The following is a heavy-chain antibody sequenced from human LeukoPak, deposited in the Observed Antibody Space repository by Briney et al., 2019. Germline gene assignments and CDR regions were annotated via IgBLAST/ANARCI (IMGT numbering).Heavy chain of an antibody. V-gene: IGHV3-49*03. CDR2: IRSKAYGGTT. CDR3: TRELGWPGYYYGMDV. Sequence: GGSLRLSCTASGFTFGDYAMSWFRQAPGKGLEWVGFIRSKAYGGTTEYAASVKGRFTISRDDSKSIAYLQMNSLKTEDTAVYYCTRELGWPGYYYGMDVWGQGTTVTVSS. D-gene: IGHD3-10*01. J-gene: IGHJ6*02. CDR1: GFTFGDYA.